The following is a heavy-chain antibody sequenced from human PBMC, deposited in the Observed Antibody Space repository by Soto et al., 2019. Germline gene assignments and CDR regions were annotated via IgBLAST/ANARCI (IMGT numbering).Heavy chain of an antibody. V-gene: IGHV4-28*01. D-gene: IGHD1-26*01. CDR1: GYSISSSNW. J-gene: IGHJ4*02. CDR3: ARRESQGPIDY. CDR2: IYYSGTT. Sequence: QVQLQESGPGLVKPSDTLSLTCAVSGYSISSSNWWGWIRQPPGKGLEWVGYIYYSGTTYYNPSLKSQVTMSVDTSKNQFSLKLTSVTVVDTAVYYCARRESQGPIDYWGQGTLVTVSS.